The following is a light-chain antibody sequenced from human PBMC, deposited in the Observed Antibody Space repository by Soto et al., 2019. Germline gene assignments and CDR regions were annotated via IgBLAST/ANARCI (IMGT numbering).Light chain of an antibody. Sequence: EIVLTQSPGTLSLSPGESTTLSCRASQSISGSYLAWYQQKPGQAPRLLIYGASSRATGVPDRFSGSGSGTDFTLTISRLEPEDFALYYCQQYGTSPWTFGQGTKVEIK. J-gene: IGKJ1*01. CDR1: QSISGSY. V-gene: IGKV3-20*01. CDR2: GAS. CDR3: QQYGTSPWT.